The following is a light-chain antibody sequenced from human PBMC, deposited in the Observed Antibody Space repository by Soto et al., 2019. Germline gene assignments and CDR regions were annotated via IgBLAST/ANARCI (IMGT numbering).Light chain of an antibody. J-gene: IGLJ2*01. CDR2: DVS. CDR1: TGDLGGSDY. V-gene: IGLV2-14*03. Sequence: QSALTQPASVSGSPGQSITISCTGSTGDLGGSDYVSWYQQHPGKAPKLMIYDVSFRPSGVSHRFSGSKSGNTASLTISGLQAEDEADYYCSSYTSSAILVFGGGTKVTVL. CDR3: SSYTSSAILV.